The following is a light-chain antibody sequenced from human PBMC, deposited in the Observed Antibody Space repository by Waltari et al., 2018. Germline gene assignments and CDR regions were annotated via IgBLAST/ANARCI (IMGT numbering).Light chain of an antibody. Sequence: DIQMTQSPSSLSASVGDSITITCRASQSISSSLNWYQQKSGEAPKLLISAASGLQSGVPSRFSCSGSGTDFTLSISSLQPEDFATYYCQQSYSPPPAFGQGTKVEIK. J-gene: IGKJ1*01. V-gene: IGKV1-39*01. CDR2: AAS. CDR1: QSISSS. CDR3: QQSYSPPPA.